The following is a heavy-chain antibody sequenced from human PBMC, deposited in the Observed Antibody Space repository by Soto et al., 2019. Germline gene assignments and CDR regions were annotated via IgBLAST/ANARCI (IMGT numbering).Heavy chain of an antibody. V-gene: IGHV4-30-4*01. D-gene: IGHD2-2*01. CDR2: IYDSAT. Sequence: PSETLSLTCTVSGGSISGGDYHWSWIRQPPGKGLEWVGYIYDSATYHNRSLKSGVIISVDTSKNQFSLQLSSVTAADTAVYYCAAGSCSSSGCYWFDPWGQGTLVTVSS. J-gene: IGHJ5*02. CDR1: GGSISGGDYH. CDR3: AAGSCSSSGCYWFDP.